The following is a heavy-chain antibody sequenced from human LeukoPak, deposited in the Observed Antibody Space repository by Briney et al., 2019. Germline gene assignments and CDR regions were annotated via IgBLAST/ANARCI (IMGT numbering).Heavy chain of an antibody. CDR2: INPNSGGT. D-gene: IGHD2-15*01. Sequence: RAASVKVSCKASGYTFTGYYMHWVPQAPGQGLEWMGWINPNSGGTNYAQKFQGWVTMTRDTSISTAYMELSRLRSDDTAVYYCARDGAAAGGTFYYYGMDVWGQGTTVTVSS. CDR1: GYTFTGYY. CDR3: ARDGAAAGGTFYYYGMDV. V-gene: IGHV1-2*04. J-gene: IGHJ6*02.